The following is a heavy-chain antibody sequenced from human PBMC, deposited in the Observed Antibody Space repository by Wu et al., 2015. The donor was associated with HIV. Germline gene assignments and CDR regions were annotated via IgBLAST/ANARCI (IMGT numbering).Heavy chain of an antibody. CDR3: AHSENDWLLVDY. J-gene: IGHJ4*02. D-gene: IGHD3-9*01. V-gene: IGHV1-2*02. Sequence: QVQLVQSGAEVKRPGASVKVSCKASRSTFTGYHLHWVRQAPGQGLEWMGWINPNSGGTKYAQKLQGRVTMTRDTSISTAYLELGRLKSDDTAMYYCAHSENDWLLVDYWGQGTLVTVSS. CDR1: RSTFTGYH. CDR2: INPNSGGT.